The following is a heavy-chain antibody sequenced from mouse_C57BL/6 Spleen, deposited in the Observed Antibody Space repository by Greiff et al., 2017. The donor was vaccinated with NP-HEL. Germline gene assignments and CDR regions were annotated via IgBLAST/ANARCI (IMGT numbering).Heavy chain of an antibody. D-gene: IGHD2-1*01. V-gene: IGHV1-64*01. CDR2: IHPNSGST. J-gene: IGHJ2*01. Sequence: QVQLQQPGAELVKPGASVKLSCKASGYTFTSYWMHWVKQRPGQGLEWIGMIHPNSGSTNYNEKFKSKATLTVDKSSSTAYMQLSSLISEDSAVYYCAVRKIYYGNYPFDYWGQGTTLTVSS. CDR1: GYTFTSYW. CDR3: AVRKIYYGNYPFDY.